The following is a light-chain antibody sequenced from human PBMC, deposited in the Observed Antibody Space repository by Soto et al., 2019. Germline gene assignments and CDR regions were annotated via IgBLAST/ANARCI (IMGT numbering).Light chain of an antibody. Sequence: QAVVTQSSSASASLGSSVKITCTLSSGHSTYTIAWHQQQPGKAPRYLMKVERSGRNNKGSGVPDRFSGSSSGADRYLTISNLQSEDEADYYCETWDSNTHAVFGGGTKVTVL. CDR3: ETWDSNTHAV. CDR1: SGHSTYT. V-gene: IGLV4-60*03. CDR2: VERSGRN. J-gene: IGLJ3*02.